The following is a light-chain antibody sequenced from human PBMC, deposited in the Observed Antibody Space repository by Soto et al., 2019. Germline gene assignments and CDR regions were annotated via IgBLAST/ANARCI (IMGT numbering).Light chain of an antibody. CDR2: LNSDGSH. CDR1: SGHSSYA. V-gene: IGLV4-69*01. Sequence: QPVLTQSPSASASLGASVKLTCTLSSGHSSYAIAWHQQQPEKGPRYLMKLNSDGSHSKGDGIPDRFSGSSSGAERYLTISSLQSEDEADYYCQTWGTGIVVFGGGIKVTVL. J-gene: IGLJ2*01. CDR3: QTWGTGIVV.